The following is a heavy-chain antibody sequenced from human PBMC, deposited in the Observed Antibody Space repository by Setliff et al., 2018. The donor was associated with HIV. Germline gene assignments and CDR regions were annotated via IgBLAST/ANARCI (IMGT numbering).Heavy chain of an antibody. CDR2: IYTSGST. CDR1: GGSISSHY. D-gene: IGHD6-19*01. J-gene: IGHJ4*02. CDR3: ARDGGGSGWSLGEFDF. Sequence: PSETLSLTCTVSGGSISSHYWSWIRQPPGKGLEWIGHIYTSGSTNYNPSLRTRVTISLDTSKNQVSLSLASVTAADTAVYYCARDGGGSGWSLGEFDFWGQGTLVTVSS. V-gene: IGHV4-4*08.